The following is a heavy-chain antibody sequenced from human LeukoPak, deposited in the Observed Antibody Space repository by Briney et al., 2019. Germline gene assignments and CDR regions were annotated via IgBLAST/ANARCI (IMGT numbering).Heavy chain of an antibody. D-gene: IGHD2-21*02. CDR2: INHSGST. J-gene: IGHJ4*02. Sequence: KPSETLSLTCAVYGGSFSPYYWSWIRQPPGKGLEWIGEINHSGSTNYNPSIKSRVTISVDTSKNQFSLRLSSVTAADTAVYYCARGGFYCGGDCYVDYWGQGTLVTVSS. CDR1: GGSFSPYY. CDR3: ARGGFYCGGDCYVDY. V-gene: IGHV4-34*01.